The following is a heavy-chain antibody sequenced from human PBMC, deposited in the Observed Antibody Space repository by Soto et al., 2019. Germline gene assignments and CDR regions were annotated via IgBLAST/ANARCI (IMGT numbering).Heavy chain of an antibody. CDR1: GFTFTKYW. CDR3: VRGGHGSGSYLGSS. D-gene: IGHD3-10*01. J-gene: IGHJ5*02. CDR2: IRQDGGAQ. V-gene: IGHV3-7*03. Sequence: GGSLRLSCVASGFTFTKYWMSWVRQAPGKGLQWVANIRQDGGAQYYVDSVKGRFTISRDNAKNSVYLQMDSLRVEDTAVYYCVRGGHGSGSYLGSSWGQGILVTVSS.